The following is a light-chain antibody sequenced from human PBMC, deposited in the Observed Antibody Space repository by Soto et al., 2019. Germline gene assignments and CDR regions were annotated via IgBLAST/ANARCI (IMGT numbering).Light chain of an antibody. J-gene: IGKJ3*01. CDR3: PQYVFAPIT. Sequence: DIQMTQSPSSLSASVGDRVTITCRASQGISNYLAWYQQQPGKGPELLIYAASTLQSGVPSRFTGSGSGPDFTLNISTLQPQDVTTYSTPQYVFAPITFGPGTEVAIK. CDR2: AAS. V-gene: IGKV1-27*01. CDR1: QGISNY.